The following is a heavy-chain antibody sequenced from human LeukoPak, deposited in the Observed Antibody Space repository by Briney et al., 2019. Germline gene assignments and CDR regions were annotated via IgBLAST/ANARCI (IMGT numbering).Heavy chain of an antibody. CDR3: ARAPLDYDSSGYFDWFDP. V-gene: IGHV1-69*06. J-gene: IGHJ5*02. CDR1: GGTFSSYA. CDR2: IIPIFGTA. D-gene: IGHD3-22*01. Sequence: SVKVSCKASGGTFSSYAISWVRQAPGQGLEWMGGIIPIFGTANYAQKFQGRVTITADKSTSTAYTELSSLRSEDTAVYYCARAPLDYDSSGYFDWFDPWGQGTLVTVSS.